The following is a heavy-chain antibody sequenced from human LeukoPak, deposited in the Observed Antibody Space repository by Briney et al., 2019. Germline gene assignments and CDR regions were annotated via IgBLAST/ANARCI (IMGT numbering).Heavy chain of an antibody. CDR1: GGTFSSYA. J-gene: IGHJ5*02. V-gene: IGHV1-69*06. Sequence: KISCKGSGGTFSSYAISWVRQAPGQGLEWMGGIIPIFGTANYAQKFQGRVTITADKSTSTAYMELSSLRSEDTAVYYCARKGEFLNWFDPWGQGTLVTVSS. D-gene: IGHD3-16*01. CDR3: ARKGEFLNWFDP. CDR2: IIPIFGTA.